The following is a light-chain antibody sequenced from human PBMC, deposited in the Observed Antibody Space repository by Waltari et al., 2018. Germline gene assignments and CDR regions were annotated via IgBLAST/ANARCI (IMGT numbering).Light chain of an antibody. CDR1: SSDIGAYKY. J-gene: IGLJ3*02. CDR2: EVN. V-gene: IGLV2-8*01. CDR3: ASYEGSVVV. Sequence: QSALTQPPSASGSPGQSVTISCTGTSSDIGAYKYVSWYRHHPGRVPALLIFEVNKGPSGVPDRFSGSKSGNGASLTVSGLQAEDEADYYCASYEGSVVVFDGGTKRTVL.